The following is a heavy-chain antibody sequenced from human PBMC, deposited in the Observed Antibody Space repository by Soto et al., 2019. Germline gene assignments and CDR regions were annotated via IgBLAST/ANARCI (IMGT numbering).Heavy chain of an antibody. CDR1: GASISSGGYY. Sequence: QVQLQESGPGLVKPSQTLSLTCTVSGASISSGGYYWSWIRQHPGKGQEWIANIYYSGSTYYNPSLKSRVTISIDTPKNQFSLKLSSVTAADTAVYYCAKAQAWELLFDFWGQGTLVTVSS. J-gene: IGHJ4*02. V-gene: IGHV4-31*03. CDR2: IYYSGST. D-gene: IGHD1-26*01. CDR3: AKAQAWELLFDF.